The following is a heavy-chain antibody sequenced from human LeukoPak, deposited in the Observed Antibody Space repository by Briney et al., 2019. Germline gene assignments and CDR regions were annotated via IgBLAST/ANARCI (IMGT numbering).Heavy chain of an antibody. J-gene: IGHJ4*02. CDR3: ARLKYCTNGVCYAGFDY. Sequence: ASVKVSCKASGYTFTSYAMHWVRQAPGQRLEWMGWTNAGNGSTKYSQKFQGRVTITRDTSADTAYMELSSLRSEDTAVYYCARLKYCTNGVCYAGFDYWGQGTLVTVSS. D-gene: IGHD2-8*01. CDR2: TNAGNGST. V-gene: IGHV1-3*01. CDR1: GYTFTSYA.